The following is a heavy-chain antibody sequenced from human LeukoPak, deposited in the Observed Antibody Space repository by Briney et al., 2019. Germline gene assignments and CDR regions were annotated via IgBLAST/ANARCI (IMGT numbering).Heavy chain of an antibody. CDR3: ARGSVLRFLEWLLD. Sequence: GASVKVSCKASGYTFTSYDINWVRQATGQGLEWMGWVNPNSGNTGYAQKFQGRVTMTRNTSISTAYMELSSLRSEDTAVYYCARGSVLRFLEWLLDWGQGTLVTVSS. CDR2: VNPNSGNT. V-gene: IGHV1-8*01. CDR1: GYTFTSYD. J-gene: IGHJ4*02. D-gene: IGHD3-3*01.